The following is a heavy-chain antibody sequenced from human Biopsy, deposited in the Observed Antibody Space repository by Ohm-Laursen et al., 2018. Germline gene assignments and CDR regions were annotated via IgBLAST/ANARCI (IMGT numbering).Heavy chain of an antibody. D-gene: IGHD3-10*01. Sequence: ASVKVSCKASGSTFNDYFIHWVRQSPGQGLEWMGGVNPNSGATNSAENFRDRVTLTRDTSISAVYIELRRLKSDDAAVYYCARDRMTDVFGGPTRTDVFDSWGQGTPVTVSS. CDR3: ARDRMTDVFGGPTRTDVFDS. J-gene: IGHJ4*02. CDR1: GSTFNDYF. CDR2: VNPNSGAT. V-gene: IGHV1-2*02.